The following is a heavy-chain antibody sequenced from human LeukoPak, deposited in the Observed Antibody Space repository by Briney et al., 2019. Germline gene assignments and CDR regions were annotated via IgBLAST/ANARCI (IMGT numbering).Heavy chain of an antibody. Sequence: SETLSLTCTVSGGSISSSSYYWGWIRQPPGKGLEWIGSIYYSGSTYYNPSLKSRVTISVDTSKNQFSLKLSSVTAADTAVYYCARYLYYYDSSGGFDPWGQGTLVTVSS. V-gene: IGHV4-39*01. J-gene: IGHJ5*02. CDR2: IYYSGST. D-gene: IGHD3-22*01. CDR3: ARYLYYYDSSGGFDP. CDR1: GGSISSSSYY.